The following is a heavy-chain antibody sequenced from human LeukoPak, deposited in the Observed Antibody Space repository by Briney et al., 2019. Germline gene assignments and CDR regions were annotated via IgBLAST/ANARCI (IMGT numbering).Heavy chain of an antibody. CDR2: INHSGST. V-gene: IGHV4-34*01. CDR1: GGSFSGYY. J-gene: IGHJ4*02. Sequence: PSETLSLTCAVYGGSFSGYYWSWIRQPPGKGLEWIGEINHSGSTNYNPSLKSRVTISVDTSKNQFSLKLSSVTAADTAVYYCARSGVYYDSSGIGVLDYWGQGTLVTVSS. CDR3: ARSGVYYDSSGIGVLDY. D-gene: IGHD3-22*01.